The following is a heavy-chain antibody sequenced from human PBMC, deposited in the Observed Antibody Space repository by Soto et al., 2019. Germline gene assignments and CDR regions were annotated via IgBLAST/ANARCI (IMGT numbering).Heavy chain of an antibody. CDR3: ARKNDYYDY. Sequence: SETLSLTCTVSGDSISSNYWSWIRQPPGKGLEWIGYISNSGYTNYNPSLKSRVTLSVDTSKNQFSLKLSSVTAADTAVYYCARKNDYYDYWGQGTRVTVSS. V-gene: IGHV4-59*01. J-gene: IGHJ4*02. CDR1: GDSISSNY. CDR2: ISNSGYT.